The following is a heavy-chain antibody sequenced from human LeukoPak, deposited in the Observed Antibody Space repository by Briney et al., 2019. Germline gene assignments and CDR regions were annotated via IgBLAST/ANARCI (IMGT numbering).Heavy chain of an antibody. D-gene: IGHD6-13*01. CDR3: ARRGRSTGYSSSWYPYYMDV. CDR1: GYTFTGYY. CDR2: INPNSGGT. Sequence: ASVKVSCKASGYTFTGYYMHWVRQAPGQGLEWMGWINPNSGGTNYAQKFQGRVTMTRDTSISTAYMELSRLRSDDTAVYYCARRGRSTGYSSSWYPYYMDVWGKGTTVTVSS. V-gene: IGHV1-2*02. J-gene: IGHJ6*03.